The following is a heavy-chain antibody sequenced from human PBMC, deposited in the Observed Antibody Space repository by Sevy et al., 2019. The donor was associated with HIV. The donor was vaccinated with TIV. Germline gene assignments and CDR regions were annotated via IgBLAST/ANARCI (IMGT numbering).Heavy chain of an antibody. Sequence: GGSLRLSCSASGFTFSTYGMHWVRQAPGKGLEWVAIISYDGSIEYYADSVKGRFTISRDNSKNTLYLQMKSLRAEDTAVYYCAKVLSPLLIWFREPAYYYGMDVWGQGTTVTVSS. CDR1: GFTFSTYG. CDR3: AKVLSPLLIWFREPAYYYGMDV. CDR2: ISYDGSIE. J-gene: IGHJ6*02. D-gene: IGHD3-10*01. V-gene: IGHV3-30*18.